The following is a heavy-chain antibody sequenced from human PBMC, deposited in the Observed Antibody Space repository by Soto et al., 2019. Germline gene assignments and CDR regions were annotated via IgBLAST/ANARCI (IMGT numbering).Heavy chain of an antibody. V-gene: IGHV3-7*01. J-gene: IGHJ4*02. CDR1: GFTFSSYW. CDR2: IKQDGSEK. Sequence: GGSLRLSCAASGFTFSSYWMSWVRQAPGKGLEWVANIKQDGSEKYYVDSVKGRFTISRDNAKNSLYLQMNSLRAEDTAVYYCASEGERGVPAAIHGHFDYWGQGTLVTVSS. CDR3: ASEGERGVPAAIHGHFDY. D-gene: IGHD2-2*01.